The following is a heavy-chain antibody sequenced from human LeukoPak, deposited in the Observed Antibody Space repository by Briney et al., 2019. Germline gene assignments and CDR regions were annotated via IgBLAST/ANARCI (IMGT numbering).Heavy chain of an antibody. V-gene: IGHV4-34*01. CDR1: GGSFSGYY. D-gene: IGHD3-10*01. CDR2: INHSGST. J-gene: IGHJ3*02. CDR3: ARSPSNGWFGELSGSSAFDI. Sequence: NPSETLSLTCAVYGGSFSGYYWSWIRQPPGKGLEWIGEINHSGSTNYNPSLKSRVTISVDTSKNQFSLKLSSVTAADTAVYYCARSPSNGWFGELSGSSAFDIWGQGTMVTVSS.